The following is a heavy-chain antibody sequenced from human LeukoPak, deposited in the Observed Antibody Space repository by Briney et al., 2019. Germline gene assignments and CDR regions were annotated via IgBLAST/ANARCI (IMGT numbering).Heavy chain of an antibody. V-gene: IGHV4-34*01. Sequence: PSETLSLTCAVYGGSFSGYYWSWIRQPPGKGLEWIGEINHSGSTNYNPSLKSRVTISVDTSKNQFSLKLSSVTAADTAIYYCARDVTEDDAFDFWGQGTMVTVSS. CDR2: INHSGST. J-gene: IGHJ3*01. CDR3: ARDVTEDDAFDF. D-gene: IGHD3-16*01. CDR1: GGSFSGYY.